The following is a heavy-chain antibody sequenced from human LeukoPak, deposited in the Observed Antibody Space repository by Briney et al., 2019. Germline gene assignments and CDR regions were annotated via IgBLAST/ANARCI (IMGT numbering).Heavy chain of an antibody. D-gene: IGHD5-12*01. Sequence: GGSLRLSCAASGFTFSSYAMSWVRQASGKGLEWVSAISGSGGSTYYADSVKGRFTISRDNSKNTLYLQMNSLRAEDTAVYYCAKGYPLHSGYDIPNYFDYWGQGTLVTVSS. CDR3: AKGYPLHSGYDIPNYFDY. CDR2: ISGSGGST. J-gene: IGHJ4*02. CDR1: GFTFSSYA. V-gene: IGHV3-23*01.